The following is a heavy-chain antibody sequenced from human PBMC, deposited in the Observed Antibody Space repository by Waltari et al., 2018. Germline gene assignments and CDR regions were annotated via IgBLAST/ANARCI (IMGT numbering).Heavy chain of an antibody. J-gene: IGHJ4*02. CDR2: ITSSGGST. CDR3: AKEPDYGDY. CDR1: GFTFSNYA. Sequence: EVQLLESGGGLVQPGGSLRLSCAASGFTFSNYAMTWVRQAPGKGLGWVSGITSSGGSTYYAASVKGRFTISRDNAKNTLYLQMNSLRAEDTAVYYCAKEPDYGDYWGQGTLVTVSS. V-gene: IGHV3-23*01.